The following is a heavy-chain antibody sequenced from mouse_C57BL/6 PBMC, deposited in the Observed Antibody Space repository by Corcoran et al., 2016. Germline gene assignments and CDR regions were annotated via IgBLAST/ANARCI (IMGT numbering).Heavy chain of an antibody. Sequence: DVQLQESGPDLVKPSQSLSLTCSVTGYSITSGYFWNWIRQFPGNKLEWMGYISYDGSNNYNPSLKNRISITRDTSKNQFFLKLNSVTTEDTATYYCARGWDGWYFDVWGTGTTVTVSS. CDR3: ARGWDGWYFDV. CDR1: GYSITSGYF. V-gene: IGHV3-6*01. CDR2: ISYDGSN. J-gene: IGHJ1*03. D-gene: IGHD4-1*01.